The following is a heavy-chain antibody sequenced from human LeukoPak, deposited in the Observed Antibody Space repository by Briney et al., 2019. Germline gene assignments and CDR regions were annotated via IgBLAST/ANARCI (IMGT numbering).Heavy chain of an antibody. CDR1: GFTFSSYA. Sequence: GGSLRLSCAASGFTFSSYAMHWVRQAPGKGLEWVAVIRYDGSNKYYADSVKGRFTISRDNSKNTLYLQMNSLRAEDTAVYYCAKEGPGGLLNAPFDYWGQGTLVTVSS. D-gene: IGHD3-10*01. CDR3: AKEGPGGLLNAPFDY. V-gene: IGHV3-30*02. CDR2: IRYDGSNK. J-gene: IGHJ4*02.